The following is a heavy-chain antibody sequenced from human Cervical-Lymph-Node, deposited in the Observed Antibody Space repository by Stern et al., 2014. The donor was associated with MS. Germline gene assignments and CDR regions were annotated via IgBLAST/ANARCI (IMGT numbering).Heavy chain of an antibody. Sequence: QITLKESGPAVVKPTQTLTLTCTLSGVSLNTSGVGVNWIRQPPGKGLEWLALIFWYDDKQYSPSLKGRLSISKDTSKNQVVLRMTNMDPVDTGTYYCAHDLGYWGRGTLVIVSS. CDR1: GVSLNTSGVG. CDR2: IFWYDDK. D-gene: IGHD1-26*01. CDR3: AHDLGY. V-gene: IGHV2-5*01. J-gene: IGHJ4*02.